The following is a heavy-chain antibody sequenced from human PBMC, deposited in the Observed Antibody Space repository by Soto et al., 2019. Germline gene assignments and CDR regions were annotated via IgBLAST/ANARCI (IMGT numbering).Heavy chain of an antibody. V-gene: IGHV1-69*02. CDR2: IIPILGIA. CDR3: AIPPPSKQPYPRFWFDP. Sequence: ASVKVSCKASGGTFSSYTISWVRQAPGQGLEWMGRIIPILGIANYAQKFQGRVTITADKSTSTAYMELSSLRSEDTAVYYCAIPPPSKQPYPRFWFDPWGQGTLVTVSS. CDR1: GGTFSSYT. D-gene: IGHD2-2*02. J-gene: IGHJ5*02.